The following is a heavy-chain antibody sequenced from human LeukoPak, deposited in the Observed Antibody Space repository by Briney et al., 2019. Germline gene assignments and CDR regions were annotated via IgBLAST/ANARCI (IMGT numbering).Heavy chain of an antibody. D-gene: IGHD2-15*01. CDR1: GGSISSYY. Sequence: PSETLSLTCTVSGGSISSYYWSWIRQPPGKGLEWIGYIYYSGSTNYNPSLKSRVTISVDTSKNQFSLKLSSVTAADTAVYYCARFRVAATTSGFDYWGQGTLVTVSS. CDR3: ARFRVAATTSGFDY. CDR2: IYYSGST. J-gene: IGHJ4*02. V-gene: IGHV4-59*01.